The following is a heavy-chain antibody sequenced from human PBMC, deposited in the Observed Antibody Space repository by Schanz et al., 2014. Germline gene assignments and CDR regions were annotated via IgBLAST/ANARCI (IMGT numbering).Heavy chain of an antibody. CDR1: GFTFSDYY. CDR2: ISSSSGTI. J-gene: IGHJ4*02. Sequence: QVQLVESGGGLVKPGGSLRLSCAASGFTFSDYYMSWIRQAPGKGLEWVSYISSSSGTIYYADSVKGRFTISRDNAKNLLYLQMNGLRAEDTAVYYCAKHVRSLTGNDYWGQGTLVTVSS. V-gene: IGHV3-11*01. CDR3: AKHVRSLTGNDY. D-gene: IGHD3-9*01.